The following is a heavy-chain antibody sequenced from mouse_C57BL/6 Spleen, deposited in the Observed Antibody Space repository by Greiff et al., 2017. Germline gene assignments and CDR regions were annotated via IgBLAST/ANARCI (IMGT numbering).Heavy chain of an antibody. V-gene: IGHV1-42*01. J-gene: IGHJ1*03. CDR2: INPSTGGT. Sequence: VQLQQSGPELVKPGASVKISCKASGYSFTGYYMNWVKQSPEKSLEWIGEINPSTGGTTYNQKFTAKATLTVDKSSSTAYMQLKSLTSEDSAVYYCARGGYGTDWYFDVWGTGTTVTVSS. CDR1: GYSFTGYY. CDR3: ARGGYGTDWYFDV. D-gene: IGHD1-1*01.